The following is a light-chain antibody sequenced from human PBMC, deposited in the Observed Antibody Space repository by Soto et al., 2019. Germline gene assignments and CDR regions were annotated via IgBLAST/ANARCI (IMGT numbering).Light chain of an antibody. J-gene: IGLJ1*01. CDR3: VTWDSSLSAYV. V-gene: IGLV1-51*01. CDR1: SSTIGNNY. CDR2: DNN. Sequence: QSALTQPPSVSAAPGQKVTISCSGGSSTIGNNYVSWYKQLPGTAPQLLIFDNNRRPSGIPDRISGSKSGSSATLGITGLQTGDEADYYCVTWDSSLSAYVFGTGTKVTVL.